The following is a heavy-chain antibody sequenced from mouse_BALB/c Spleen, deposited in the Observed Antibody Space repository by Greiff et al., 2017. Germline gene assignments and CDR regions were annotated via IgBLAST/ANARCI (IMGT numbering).Heavy chain of an antibody. V-gene: IGHV5-12-1*01. D-gene: IGHD1-1*01. CDR2: ISSGGGST. CDR1: GFAFSSYD. CDR3: ARLITTVVAAWFAY. Sequence: EVKLMESGGGLVKPGGSLKLSCAASGFAFSSYDMSWVRQTPEKRLEWVAYISSGGGSTYYPDTVKGRFTISRDNAKNTLYLQMSSLKSEDTAMYYCARLITTVVAAWFAYWGQGTLVTVSA. J-gene: IGHJ3*01.